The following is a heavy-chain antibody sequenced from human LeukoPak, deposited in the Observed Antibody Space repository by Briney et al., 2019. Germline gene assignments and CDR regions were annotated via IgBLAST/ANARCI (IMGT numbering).Heavy chain of an antibody. CDR2: ITFRSDYI. CDR1: GLSLGTYN. Sequence: PGGSLTLSCAASGLSLGTYNMNWVRQAPGKGLEWVASITFRSDYIYYADSVKGRFTISRDNARNLVYLQMNSLRAEDTALYFCARDQGGVVPVAILIFHYYYMDVWGKGTTVIVSS. D-gene: IGHD2-2*02. CDR3: ARDQGGVVPVAILIFHYYYMDV. J-gene: IGHJ6*03. V-gene: IGHV3-21*01.